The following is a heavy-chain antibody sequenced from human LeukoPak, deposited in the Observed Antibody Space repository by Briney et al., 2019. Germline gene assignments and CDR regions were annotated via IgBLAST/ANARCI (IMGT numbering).Heavy chain of an antibody. CDR3: ANRPAIIKYPCDN. CDR1: GFTFSSYA. Sequence: GGSLRLSCAGSGFTFSSYALGWVRQTPGKGLEFVAVLSASGDYTEYADSVTGRFTISRDTSQHTLFLEMNSLRVKDTALYYCANRPAIIKYPCDNWGQGTLVTVSS. CDR2: LSASGDYT. V-gene: IGHV3-23*01. J-gene: IGHJ4*02. D-gene: IGHD5-24*01.